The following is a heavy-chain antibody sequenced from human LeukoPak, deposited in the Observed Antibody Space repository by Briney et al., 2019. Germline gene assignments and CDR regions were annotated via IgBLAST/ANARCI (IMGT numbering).Heavy chain of an antibody. CDR3: ARRSSPGDYGDYEDAFDI. Sequence: PGGSLRLSCAASGFTFSSYAMSWVRQMPGKGLEWMGIIYPGDSDTRYSPSFQGQVTISADKSISTAYLQWSSLKASDTAMYYCARRSSPGDYGDYEDAFDIWGQGTMVTVSS. CDR1: GFTFSSYA. J-gene: IGHJ3*02. CDR2: IYPGDSDT. D-gene: IGHD4-17*01. V-gene: IGHV5-51*01.